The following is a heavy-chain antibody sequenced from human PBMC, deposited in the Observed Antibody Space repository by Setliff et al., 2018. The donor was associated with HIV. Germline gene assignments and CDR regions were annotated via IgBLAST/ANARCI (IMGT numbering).Heavy chain of an antibody. CDR1: GFTFTSYV. D-gene: IGHD1-26*01. Sequence: ASVKVSCKTSGFTFTSYVITWVRQAPGQGLEWMGWISTYSGHTNYAQKLQGRVNMTTDTSTSTAYMELSSLRSDDTALYYCAREPLREKWAPNFDYWGQGTLVTVSS. V-gene: IGHV1-18*01. CDR3: AREPLREKWAPNFDY. CDR2: ISTYSGHT. J-gene: IGHJ4*02.